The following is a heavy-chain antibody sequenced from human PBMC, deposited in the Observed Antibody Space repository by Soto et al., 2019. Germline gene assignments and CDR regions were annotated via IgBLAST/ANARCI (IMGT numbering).Heavy chain of an antibody. Sequence: SETLSLTCTVSGGSISSGGYYWSWIRQHPGKGLEWIGYIYYSGSTYYNPSLKSRVTISVDTSKNQFSLKLSSVTAADTAVYYCARGRSFRLVGVPLDSWGQGTLVTVSS. J-gene: IGHJ4*02. D-gene: IGHD3-16*02. CDR2: IYYSGST. CDR3: ARGRSFRLVGVPLDS. CDR1: GGSISSGGYY. V-gene: IGHV4-31*03.